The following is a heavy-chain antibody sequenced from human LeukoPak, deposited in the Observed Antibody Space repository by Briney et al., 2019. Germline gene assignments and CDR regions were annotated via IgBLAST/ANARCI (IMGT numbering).Heavy chain of an antibody. D-gene: IGHD3/OR15-3a*01. CDR3: ARRTGYSFYDLDV. CDR1: AYIFTPYG. J-gene: IGHJ6*02. Sequence: ASVKISCKASAYIFTPYGISWVRQAPGQKLEWMAWISTNTGNADHAQKFQGRVTMTTDTSTSTAYMELRSLTSDDTAMYYCARRTGYSFYDLDVWGQGTTVIVSS. V-gene: IGHV1-18*01. CDR2: ISTNTGNA.